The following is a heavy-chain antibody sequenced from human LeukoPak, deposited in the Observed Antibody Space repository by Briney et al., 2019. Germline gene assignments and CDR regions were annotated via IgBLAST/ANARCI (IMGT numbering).Heavy chain of an antibody. D-gene: IGHD6-13*01. Sequence: GRPLRLSCAASGLTFSSYGMHWVRQAPGKGLEWVTVIWYDGSIKFYVDSVKGRFTISRDNSKNTLYLQMNSLRAEDTAVYYCARDPMTAAGSKDGMDVWGQGTTVTVSS. V-gene: IGHV3-33*01. CDR1: GLTFSSYG. CDR2: IWYDGSIK. CDR3: ARDPMTAAGSKDGMDV. J-gene: IGHJ6*02.